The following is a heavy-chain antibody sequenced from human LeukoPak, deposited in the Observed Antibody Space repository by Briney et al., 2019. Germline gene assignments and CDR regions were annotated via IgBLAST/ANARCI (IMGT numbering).Heavy chain of an antibody. V-gene: IGHV1-69*05. CDR3: ARDSTWIQLWYQYNWFDP. Sequence: AASVKVSCKASGGTFSSYAISWVRQAPGQGLEWMGRIIPIFGTANYAQKFQGRVTITTDESTSTAYMELSSLRSEDTAVYYCARDSTWIQLWYQYNWFDPWGQGTLVTVSS. D-gene: IGHD5-18*01. J-gene: IGHJ5*02. CDR2: IIPIFGTA. CDR1: GGTFSSYA.